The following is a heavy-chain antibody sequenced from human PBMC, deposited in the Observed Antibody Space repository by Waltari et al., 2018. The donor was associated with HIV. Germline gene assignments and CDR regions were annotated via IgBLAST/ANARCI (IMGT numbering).Heavy chain of an antibody. V-gene: IGHV3-7*01. Sequence: EVQLVESGGGLVQPGGSLRLSCAASGFTFSSYWMSWVRQAPGKGLEWVANIKQDGSEKYYVDSVKGRFTISRDNAKNSLYLQMNSLRAEDTAVYYCARTKRSGIAARPGWFDPWGQGTLVTVSS. D-gene: IGHD6-6*01. CDR1: GFTFSSYW. CDR3: ARTKRSGIAARPGWFDP. CDR2: IKQDGSEK. J-gene: IGHJ5*02.